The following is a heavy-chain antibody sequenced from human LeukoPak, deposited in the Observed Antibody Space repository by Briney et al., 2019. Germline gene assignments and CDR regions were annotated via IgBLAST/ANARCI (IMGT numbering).Heavy chain of an antibody. CDR1: GFSFSSYS. V-gene: IGHV3-21*01. J-gene: IGHJ4*02. CDR2: ISSSSTYI. Sequence: HGGSLRLSCAASGFSFSSYSMNWVRQAPGKGLECVSSISSSSTYIYYADSVKGRFTISRDNAKNSVYLQMNSLRAEDTAVYYCARDGPVDYWGQGTLVTVSS. CDR3: ARDGPVDY.